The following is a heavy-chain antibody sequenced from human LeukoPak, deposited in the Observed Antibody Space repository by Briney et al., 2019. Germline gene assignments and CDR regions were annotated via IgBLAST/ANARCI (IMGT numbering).Heavy chain of an antibody. Sequence: PGESLRLSCAAPGFSVSNKYMSWVRQAPGKGLEWVSVIYTGGDTYYADSVRGRFTIFRDTSKNTVNLQMNSLRAEDTAVYYCASDSYSPEYFQHWGQGTLVTVSS. CDR1: GFSVSNKY. CDR2: IYTGGDT. D-gene: IGHD2-15*01. CDR3: ASDSYSPEYFQH. J-gene: IGHJ1*01. V-gene: IGHV3-53*01.